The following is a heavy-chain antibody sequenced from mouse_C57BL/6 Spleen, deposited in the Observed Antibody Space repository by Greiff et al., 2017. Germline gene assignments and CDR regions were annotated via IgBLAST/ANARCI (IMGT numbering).Heavy chain of an antibody. Sequence: EVKLMESGGGLVQPGGSMKLSCVASGFTFSNYWMNWVRQSPEKGLEWVAQIRLKSDNYATHYAESVKGRFTISRDDSKSSVYLQMNNLRAEDTGIYYCTGEGNYAMDYWGQGTSVTVSS. CDR2: IRLKSDNYAT. J-gene: IGHJ4*01. CDR1: GFTFSNYW. V-gene: IGHV6-3*01. CDR3: TGEGNYAMDY.